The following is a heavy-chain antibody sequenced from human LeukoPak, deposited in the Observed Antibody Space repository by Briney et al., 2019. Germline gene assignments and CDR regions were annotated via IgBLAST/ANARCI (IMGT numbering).Heavy chain of an antibody. CDR3: RAVAGTGTIFDY. V-gene: IGHV1-2*02. D-gene: IGHD6-19*01. J-gene: IGHJ4*02. CDR1: GYTFTDYD. Sequence: ASVKVSCKASGYTFTDYDMHWVRQAPGQRLEWMGWINPNSGGTNYAQKFQGRVTMTRDTSISTAYMELSSLRSEDTAVYYCRAVAGTGTIFDYWGQGTLVTVSS. CDR2: INPNSGGT.